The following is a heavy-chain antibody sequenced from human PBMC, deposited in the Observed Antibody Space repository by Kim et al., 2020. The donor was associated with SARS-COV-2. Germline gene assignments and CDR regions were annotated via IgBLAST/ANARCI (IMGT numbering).Heavy chain of an antibody. CDR1: GDSVSSNTAT. D-gene: IGHD5-18*01. Sequence: SQTLSLTCAISGDSVSSNTATWNWIRQSPSRGLEWLGRTYYRCKWFDDYTVSVRGRITINPDTSKNQFSLQLNSVTPDDTAVYFCVRELRGYNYGSGAMDVWGQGTTVTVSS. CDR3: VRELRGYNYGSGAMDV. V-gene: IGHV6-1*01. J-gene: IGHJ6*02. CDR2: TYYRCKWFD.